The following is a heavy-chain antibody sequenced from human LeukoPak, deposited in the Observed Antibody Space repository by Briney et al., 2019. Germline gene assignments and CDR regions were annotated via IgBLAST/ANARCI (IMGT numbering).Heavy chain of an antibody. D-gene: IGHD2-2*01. V-gene: IGHV4-59*01. J-gene: IGHJ6*02. CDR1: GGPISSYH. CDR2: IYSSGST. Sequence: SETLSLTCTVSGGPISSYHWSWIRQPPGKGLEWIGFIYSSGSTNYNPSLKSRLTISVDTSKNPFSLKLKFVTAADTAVYYCARDLGYCSNTSCLSYGMDVWGQGTTVTVSS. CDR3: ARDLGYCSNTSCLSYGMDV.